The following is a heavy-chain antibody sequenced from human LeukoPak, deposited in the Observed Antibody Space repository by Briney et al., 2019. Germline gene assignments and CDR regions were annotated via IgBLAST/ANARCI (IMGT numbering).Heavy chain of an antibody. V-gene: IGHV3-21*01. CDR3: ARVLGNYYDGSGPSLY. Sequence: EGSLRLSCAASGFTFGTYSMNWVRQAPGKGLEWVSSISSSSGYIYYADSVKGRFTISRDNAKNSLYLQMNSLRGEDTAVYYCARVLGNYYDGSGPSLYWGQGTLVTVSS. CDR1: GFTFGTYS. J-gene: IGHJ4*02. CDR2: ISSSSGYI. D-gene: IGHD3-22*01.